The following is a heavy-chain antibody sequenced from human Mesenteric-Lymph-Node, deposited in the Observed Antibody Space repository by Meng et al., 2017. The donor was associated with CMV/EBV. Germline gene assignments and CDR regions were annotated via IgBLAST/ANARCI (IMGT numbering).Heavy chain of an antibody. Sequence: SETLSLTCTVSSGSISKYYWSWIRQPPGKGLEWIGYIYHSGITNYNPSLKSRVTISVDTSKNQFSLKLGSVTAADTAVYYCARVGEAFDYWGQGTLVTVSS. CDR2: IYHSGIT. CDR1: SGSISKYY. V-gene: IGHV4-59*01. J-gene: IGHJ4*02. D-gene: IGHD4-17*01. CDR3: ARVGEAFDY.